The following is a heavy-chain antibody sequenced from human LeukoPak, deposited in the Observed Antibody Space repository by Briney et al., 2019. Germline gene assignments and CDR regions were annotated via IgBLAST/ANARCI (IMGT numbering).Heavy chain of an antibody. V-gene: IGHV4-4*07. CDR2: IYTSGST. D-gene: IGHD6-13*01. CDR1: GGSISSYY. CDR3: ARELSSSWYSYYYYGMDV. Sequence: SETLSLTCTVSGGSISSYYRSWIRQPAGKGLEWIGRIYTSGSTNYNPSLKSRVTMSVDTSKNQFSLKLSSVTAADTAVYYCARELSSSWYSYYYYGMDVWGQGTTVTVSS. J-gene: IGHJ6*02.